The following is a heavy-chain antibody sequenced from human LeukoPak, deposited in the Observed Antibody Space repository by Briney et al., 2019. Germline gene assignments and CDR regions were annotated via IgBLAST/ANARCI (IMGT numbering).Heavy chain of an antibody. CDR2: INYSGTT. Sequence: PXETLSLTCTASGGSISSSGYYWGWIRQPPGKGLEWIASINYSGTTYYNPSLKSRVTISEDRSKNQFSLKLSSVTAADTAVYYCARLRDGRWLLEYWGQGTLVTVSS. D-gene: IGHD5-24*01. CDR3: ARLRDGRWLLEY. J-gene: IGHJ4*02. V-gene: IGHV4-39*01. CDR1: GGSISSSGYY.